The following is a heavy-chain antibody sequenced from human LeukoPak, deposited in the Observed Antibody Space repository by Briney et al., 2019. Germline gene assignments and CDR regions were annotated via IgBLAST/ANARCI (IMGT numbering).Heavy chain of an antibody. CDR2: ISAYSGNT. CDR3: ARDDYGDYGSGSGPYYYYGMDV. Sequence: ASVKVSCKASGYTFTSYDINWVRQATGQGLEWMGWISAYSGNTNYAQKLQGRVTMTTDTSTSTAYMELRSLRSDDTAVYYCARDDYGDYGSGSGPYYYYGMDVRGQGTTVTVSS. V-gene: IGHV1-18*01. D-gene: IGHD4-17*01. CDR1: GYTFTSYD. J-gene: IGHJ6*02.